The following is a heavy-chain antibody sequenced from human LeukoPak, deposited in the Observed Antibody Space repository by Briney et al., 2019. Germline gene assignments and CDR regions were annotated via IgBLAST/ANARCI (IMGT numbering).Heavy chain of an antibody. J-gene: IGHJ5*02. V-gene: IGHV1-18*01. CDR1: GYTFTSYG. Sequence: ASVKVTCKASGYTFTSYGISWVRQAPGQGLEWMGWISAYNGNTNYAQKLQGRVTMTTDTSTSTAYMELRSLRSDDTAVYYCARGAPGGDSGSYSPWGQGTLVTVSS. D-gene: IGHD3-10*01. CDR2: ISAYNGNT. CDR3: ARGAPGGDSGSYSP.